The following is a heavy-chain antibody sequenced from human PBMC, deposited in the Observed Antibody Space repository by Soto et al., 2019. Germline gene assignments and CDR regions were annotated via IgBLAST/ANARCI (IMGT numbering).Heavy chain of an antibody. J-gene: IGHJ6*02. Sequence: GASVKVSCKASGYTFTSYVISWVRQAPGQRLEWMGWISAYNGNTNYAQKLQGRVTMTTDTSTSTAYMELRSLRSDDTAVYYCARTPITIFGVVIHTHAYMDVWGQGTTVTVSS. V-gene: IGHV1-18*01. D-gene: IGHD3-3*01. CDR2: ISAYNGNT. CDR3: ARTPITIFGVVIHTHAYMDV. CDR1: GYTFTSYV.